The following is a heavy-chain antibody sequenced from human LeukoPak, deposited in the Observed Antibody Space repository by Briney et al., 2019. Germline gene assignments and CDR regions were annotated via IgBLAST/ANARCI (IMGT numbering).Heavy chain of an antibody. Sequence: GGSLRLSCVASGFTFSTYAMTWVRQAPGKGLEWVSGISGSGGSTYYADSVKGRFTISRDNAKNSLYLQMNSLRAEDTAVYYCASGHYYDSSGSLGYWGQGTLVTVS. J-gene: IGHJ4*02. V-gene: IGHV3-23*01. D-gene: IGHD3-22*01. CDR1: GFTFSTYA. CDR2: ISGSGGST. CDR3: ASGHYYDSSGSLGY.